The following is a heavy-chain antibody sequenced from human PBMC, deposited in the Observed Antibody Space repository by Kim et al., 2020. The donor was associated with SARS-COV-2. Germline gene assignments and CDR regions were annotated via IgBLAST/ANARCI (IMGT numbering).Heavy chain of an antibody. D-gene: IGHD5-18*01. J-gene: IGHJ4*02. Sequence: GGSLRLSCAASGFTFSNAWMSWVRQAPGKGLEWVGRIKSKTDGGTTDYAAPVKGRFTISRDDSKNTLYLQMNSLKTEDTAVYYCTKEWVAGYSYGYSDDYWGQGTLVTVSS. CDR3: TKEWVAGYSYGYSDDY. V-gene: IGHV3-15*01. CDR1: GFTFSNAW. CDR2: IKSKTDGGTT.